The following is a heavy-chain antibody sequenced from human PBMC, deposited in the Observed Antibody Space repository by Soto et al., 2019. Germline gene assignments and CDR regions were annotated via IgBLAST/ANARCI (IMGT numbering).Heavy chain of an antibody. D-gene: IGHD2-2*01. Sequence: QVQLVESGGGVVQPGRSLRLSCAASGFTFSSYGMHWVRQAPGKGLEWVAVIWYDGSNKYYADSVKGRFTISRDNSKNTXXLXMXTLRAEDTAVYYCARDERCEAIVLVPAAMKKMGFQHWGQGTLVTVSS. CDR2: IWYDGSNK. V-gene: IGHV3-33*01. CDR1: GFTFSSYG. CDR3: ARDERCEAIVLVPAAMKKMGFQH. J-gene: IGHJ1*01.